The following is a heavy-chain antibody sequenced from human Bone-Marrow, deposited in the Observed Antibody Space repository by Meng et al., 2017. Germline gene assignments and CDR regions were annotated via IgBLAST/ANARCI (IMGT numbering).Heavy chain of an antibody. CDR3: ARVSVRGVIRWFDP. CDR1: GYTFTGYY. J-gene: IGHJ5*02. CDR2: INPNSGGT. Sequence: QGQLVQSGAEVKKPGASVKVSCKASGYTFTGYYMHWVRQASGQGLEWMGRINPNSGGTNYAQKFQGRVTMTRDTSISTAYMELSRLRSDDTAVYYCARVSVRGVIRWFDPWGQGTLVTVSS. V-gene: IGHV1-2*06. D-gene: IGHD3-10*01.